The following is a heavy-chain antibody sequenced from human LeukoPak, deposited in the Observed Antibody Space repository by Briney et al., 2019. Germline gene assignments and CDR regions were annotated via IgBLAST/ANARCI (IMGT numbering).Heavy chain of an antibody. Sequence: SETLSLTCTVSGGSISSSSYYWVWIRQPPGKGLEWIGTIYYSGSTYYKPSLKRRVTISVDTSKNQFSLKLSSVTAADTAVYYCARRRRWLQLRNYYFDYWGQGTLVTVSS. CDR1: GGSISSSSYY. V-gene: IGHV4-39*07. CDR3: ARRRRWLQLRNYYFDY. D-gene: IGHD5-24*01. CDR2: IYYSGST. J-gene: IGHJ4*02.